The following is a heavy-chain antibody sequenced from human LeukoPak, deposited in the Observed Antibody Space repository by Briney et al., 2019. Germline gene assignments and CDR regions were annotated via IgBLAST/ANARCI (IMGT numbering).Heavy chain of an antibody. CDR1: GFTFSSYE. V-gene: IGHV3-48*03. Sequence: GGSLRLSCAASGFTFSSYEMNWVRQAPGKGLEWVSYTSSSGSTIYYADSVKGRFTISRDNAKNSLYLQMNGLRAEDTAVYYCAKLSGYDFSYFDYWGQGTLVTVSS. J-gene: IGHJ4*02. CDR2: TSSSGSTI. CDR3: AKLSGYDFSYFDY. D-gene: IGHD5-12*01.